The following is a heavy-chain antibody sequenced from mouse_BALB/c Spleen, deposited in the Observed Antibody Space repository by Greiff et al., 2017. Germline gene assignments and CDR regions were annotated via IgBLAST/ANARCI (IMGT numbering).Heavy chain of an antibody. CDR1: GYSITSDYA. V-gene: IGHV3-2*02. D-gene: IGHD2-14*01. CDR2: ISYSGST. Sequence: EVQLVESGPGLVKPSQSLSLTCTVTGYSITSDYAWNWIRQFPGNKLEWMGYISYSGSTSYNPSLKSRISITRDTSKNQFFLQLNSVTTEDTATYYCARYRYDAPYAMDYWGQGTSVTVSS. J-gene: IGHJ4*01. CDR3: ARYRYDAPYAMDY.